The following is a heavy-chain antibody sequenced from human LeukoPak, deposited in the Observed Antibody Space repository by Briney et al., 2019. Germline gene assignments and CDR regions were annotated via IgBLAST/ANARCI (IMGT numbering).Heavy chain of an antibody. J-gene: IGHJ6*02. Sequence: GASVKVSCKASGGTFSSYAISWVRQAPGQGLEWMGGIIPIFGTANYAQKFQGRVTITADESTSTAYMELSSLRSGDTAVYYCARIGMGGDFNYYYYYGMDVWGQGTTVTVSS. D-gene: IGHD2-21*01. CDR2: IIPIFGTA. V-gene: IGHV1-69*13. CDR1: GGTFSSYA. CDR3: ARIGMGGDFNYYYYYGMDV.